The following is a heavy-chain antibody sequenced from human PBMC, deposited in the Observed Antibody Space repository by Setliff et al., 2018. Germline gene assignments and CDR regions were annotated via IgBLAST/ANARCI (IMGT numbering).Heavy chain of an antibody. J-gene: IGHJ4*02. CDR2: IYTSWST. CDR3: TRDAGGEGYFDS. CDR1: GDSISSRRSY. V-gene: IGHV4-61*09. D-gene: IGHD3-10*01. Sequence: SETLSLTCTVSGDSISSRRSYWGWFRQPAGKGLEWIGQIYTSWSTNYNPSLKSRVTISLDTSKNQFSLSLSSVTAADTAVHYCTRDAGGEGYFDSWGQGTLVTVSS.